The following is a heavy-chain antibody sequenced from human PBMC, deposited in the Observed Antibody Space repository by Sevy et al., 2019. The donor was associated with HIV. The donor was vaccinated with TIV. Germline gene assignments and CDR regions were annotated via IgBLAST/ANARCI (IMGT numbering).Heavy chain of an antibody. CDR1: GYTLISYG. V-gene: IGHV1-18*01. CDR2: ISGDNGNT. Sequence: ASVKVSCKASGYTLISYGISWVRQAPGQGLEWMGWISGDNGNTISAQNLQGRVTMSTDTSTSTAYMELRSLRSDDTAVYYCARDSMPTVQGIIITPYYYGMDLWGQGTTVTVSS. D-gene: IGHD3-10*01. CDR3: ARDSMPTVQGIIITPYYYGMDL. J-gene: IGHJ6*02.